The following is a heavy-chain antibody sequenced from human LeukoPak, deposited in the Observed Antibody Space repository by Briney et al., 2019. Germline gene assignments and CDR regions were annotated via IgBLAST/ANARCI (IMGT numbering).Heavy chain of an antibody. CDR3: AXXDTXXGWXLARKKSNWXDP. Sequence: GGSXXSYYWSWIRQPPGKGLEWIGEINHSGSTNYNPSLKSRVTISVDTSKNQFSLKLSSVTAADTAVYYCAXXDTXXGWXLARKKSNWXDPWGQGTLVTVSS. V-gene: IGHV4-34*01. J-gene: IGHJ5*02. CDR1: GGSXXSYY. CDR2: INHSGST. D-gene: IGHD6-19*01.